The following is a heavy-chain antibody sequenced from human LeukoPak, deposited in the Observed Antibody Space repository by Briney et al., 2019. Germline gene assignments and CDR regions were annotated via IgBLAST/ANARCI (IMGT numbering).Heavy chain of an antibody. CDR1: RVAFSNFW. CDR2: IHGDGSEK. J-gene: IGHJ5*02. V-gene: IGHV3-7*01. D-gene: IGHD6-19*01. Sequence: PVGSLRLSCAASRVAFSNFWMSWGCRAPGKGLWWGANIHGDGSEKYYVDSVKGRFTISRDNAKNSLYLQMNSLRAEDTAVYYCAGDYGVAGLFDPWGQGTLVTVSS. CDR3: AGDYGVAGLFDP.